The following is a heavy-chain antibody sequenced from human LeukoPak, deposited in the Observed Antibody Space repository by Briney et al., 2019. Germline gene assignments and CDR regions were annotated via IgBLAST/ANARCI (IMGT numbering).Heavy chain of an antibody. J-gene: IGHJ4*02. CDR3: ARTFYGDYVHFDY. V-gene: IGHV1-69*13. Sequence: ASVKVSCKASGGTFSSYAISWVRQAPGQGLEWMGGIIPIFGTANYAQKFQGRVTITADESTSTAYMELSSLRSEDTAVYYCARTFYGDYVHFDYWGQGTLVTVSS. CDR1: GGTFSSYA. CDR2: IIPIFGTA. D-gene: IGHD4-17*01.